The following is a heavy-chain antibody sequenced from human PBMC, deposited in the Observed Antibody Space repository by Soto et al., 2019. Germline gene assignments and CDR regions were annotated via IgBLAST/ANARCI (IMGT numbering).Heavy chain of an antibody. J-gene: IGHJ6*02. D-gene: IGHD1-26*01. CDR2: IIPILGIA. V-gene: IGHV1-69*02. CDR3: ARGVEGATHYYYGLDV. CDR1: GGTFSSYT. Sequence: QVQLVQSGAEVKKPGSSVKVSCKASGGTFSSYTISWVRQAPGQGLEWMGRIIPILGIANYAQKFQGRVTITADKSTSTAYMELSSLRSEDTAVHYCARGVEGATHYYYGLDVWGQGTTVTVSS.